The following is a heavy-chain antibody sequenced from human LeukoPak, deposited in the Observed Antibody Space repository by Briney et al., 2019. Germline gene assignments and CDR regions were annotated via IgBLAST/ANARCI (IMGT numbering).Heavy chain of an antibody. CDR3: AKGTLWRDNYFDY. V-gene: IGHV3-23*01. CDR1: GFTFSSYA. CDR2: ISGSGGST. D-gene: IGHD5-18*01. J-gene: IGHJ4*02. Sequence: PGGSLRLSCAASGFTFSSYAMSWVRQAPGKGLEWVSAISGSGGSTYYADSVKGRFTISRDNSQNTLYLQMNSLRAEDTAVYYCAKGTLWRDNYFDYWGQGTLVTVSS.